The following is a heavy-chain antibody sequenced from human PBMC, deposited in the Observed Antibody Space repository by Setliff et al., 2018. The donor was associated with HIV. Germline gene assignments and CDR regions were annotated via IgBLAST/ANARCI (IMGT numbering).Heavy chain of an antibody. V-gene: IGHV4-59*12. Sequence: SCTVSGGSISTYYWSWIRQPPGKGLEWIGSIYFTGSSDNNPSLKSRITISVDTSNNQFSLRLSSVTAADTAVYYCARDKGYYYMDVWGKGITVTVSS. J-gene: IGHJ6*03. CDR3: ARDKGYYYMDV. CDR1: GGSISTYY. CDR2: IYFTGSS.